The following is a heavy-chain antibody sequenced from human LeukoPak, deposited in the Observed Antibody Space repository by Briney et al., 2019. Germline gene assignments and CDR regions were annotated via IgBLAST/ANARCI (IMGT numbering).Heavy chain of an antibody. Sequence: PSETLSLTCSVSGGSINSYYWSWIRQPPGKGLEWIGYIYYSGSTNYNPSLKSRVTISVDTSKNQFSLKLSSLTAADTAVYYCARHKDSSSWRSFYYGMDVWGQGTTVTVSS. CDR1: GGSINSYY. V-gene: IGHV4-59*08. J-gene: IGHJ6*02. CDR2: IYYSGST. D-gene: IGHD6-19*01. CDR3: ARHKDSSSWRSFYYGMDV.